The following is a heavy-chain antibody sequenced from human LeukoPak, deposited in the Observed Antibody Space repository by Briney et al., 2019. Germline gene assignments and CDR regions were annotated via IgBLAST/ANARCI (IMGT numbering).Heavy chain of an antibody. CDR3: ARDTYTTDFYFFGYWTNGVDY. Sequence: GGSLRLSCAASGFTFSSYAMHWVRQAPGKGLEWVAVISYDGSNKYYADSAKGRFTISRDNSKNTLYLQMNSLRAEDTAVYYCARDTYTTDFYFFGYWTNGVDYWGQGTLVTVSS. D-gene: IGHD2-8*01. CDR2: ISYDGSNK. V-gene: IGHV3-30*04. CDR1: GFTFSSYA. J-gene: IGHJ4*02.